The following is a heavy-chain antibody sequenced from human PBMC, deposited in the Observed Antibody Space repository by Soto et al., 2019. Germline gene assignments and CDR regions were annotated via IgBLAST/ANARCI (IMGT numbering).Heavy chain of an antibody. CDR1: GGSISGYY. CDR2: IHYTGSS. Sequence: QLQLQESGPGLVKPSETLSLTCPVSGGSISGYYWSWIRQPPGKGLEWIAFIHYTGSSNSNPSLNSRVTISVDTSKNQLSLKLNSVTAADTAVYYCARHSNEYRKSLDNWGQGTLVTVSS. V-gene: IGHV4-59*08. J-gene: IGHJ4*02. D-gene: IGHD4-4*01. CDR3: ARHSNEYRKSLDN.